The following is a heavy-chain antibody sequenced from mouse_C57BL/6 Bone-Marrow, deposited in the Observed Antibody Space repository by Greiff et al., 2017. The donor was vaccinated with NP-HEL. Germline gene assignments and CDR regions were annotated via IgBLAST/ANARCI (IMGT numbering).Heavy chain of an antibody. Sequence: VTLVESGGDLVKPGGSLKLSCAASGFTFSSYGMSWVRQTPDKRLEWVATISSCGWYPYYPDSVKGRFTLSTDNAKNTLYLQMSSLKSEETAMYYGARDYYGYPFAYWGQGTLVTVSA. CDR2: ISSCGWYP. J-gene: IGHJ3*01. V-gene: IGHV5-6*02. CDR1: GFTFSSYG. CDR3: ARDYYGYPFAY. D-gene: IGHD2-2*01.